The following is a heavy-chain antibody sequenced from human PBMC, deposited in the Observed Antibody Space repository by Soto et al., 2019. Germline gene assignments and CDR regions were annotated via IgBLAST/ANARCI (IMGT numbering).Heavy chain of an antibody. CDR1: GFTFSSYS. D-gene: IGHD4-4*01. Sequence: PGGSLRLSCAASGFTFSSYSMNWVRQAPGKGLEWVSSISSSSSYIYYADSVKGRFTISRDNAKNSLYLQMNSLRAEDTAVYYCARDSPRMTTGTTFGYSHRSADYWGQGTLVTVSS. V-gene: IGHV3-21*01. CDR3: ARDSPRMTTGTTFGYSHRSADY. CDR2: ISSSSSYI. J-gene: IGHJ4*02.